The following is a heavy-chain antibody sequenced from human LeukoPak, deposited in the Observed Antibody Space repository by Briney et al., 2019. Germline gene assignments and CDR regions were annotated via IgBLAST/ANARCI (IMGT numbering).Heavy chain of an antibody. J-gene: IGHJ4*02. CDR2: ISWNSGSI. Sequence: PGVSLRLSCAASGFTFDDYAMHWVRQAPGKGLEWVSGISWNSGSIGYADSVKGRFTISRDNAKNSLYLQMNSLRAEDMALYYCAKGSARWPRYYSDYCGQGTLVTVSS. D-gene: IGHD4-23*01. CDR1: GFTFDDYA. V-gene: IGHV3-9*03. CDR3: AKGSARWPRYYSDY.